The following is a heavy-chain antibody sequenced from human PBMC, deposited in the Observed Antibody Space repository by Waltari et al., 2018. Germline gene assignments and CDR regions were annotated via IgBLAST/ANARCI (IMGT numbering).Heavy chain of an antibody. D-gene: IGHD2-8*02. CDR2: IIPIFGTA. Sequence: QVQLVQSGAEVKKPGSSVKVSCKASGGTFSSYAISWVRQAPGQGLEWMGGIIPIFGTANYAQKFQGRVTITADESTSTAYMELSSLRSEDTAVYYCARDPRYCTGGVCYPGYYGMDVWGQGTTVTVSS. CDR1: GGTFSSYA. CDR3: ARDPRYCTGGVCYPGYYGMDV. V-gene: IGHV1-69*13. J-gene: IGHJ6*02.